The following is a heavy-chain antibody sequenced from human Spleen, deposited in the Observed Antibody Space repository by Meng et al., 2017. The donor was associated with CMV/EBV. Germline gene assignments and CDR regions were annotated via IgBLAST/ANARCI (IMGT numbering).Heavy chain of an antibody. CDR2: ISWNSYSI. V-gene: IGHV3-9*01. J-gene: IGHJ6*02. CDR1: GFTFDDYT. D-gene: IGHD2-2*01. CDR3: AKGTDCPSGYCSSTTWDYYYGMDV. Sequence: LKISCATSGFTFDDYTLHWVRQAPGKGLEWVSGISWNSYSIGYADSVKGRFTISRDNAKNSLHLQMNSLSAEDTALYYCAKGTDCPSGYCSSTTWDYYYGMDVWGQGTTVTVSS.